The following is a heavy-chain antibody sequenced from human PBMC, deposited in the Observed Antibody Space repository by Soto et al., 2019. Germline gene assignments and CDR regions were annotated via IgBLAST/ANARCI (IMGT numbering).Heavy chain of an antibody. V-gene: IGHV1-69*01. CDR2: VIPIFGKA. D-gene: IGHD1-26*01. CDR3: ARVVGATVGYYFFK. CDR1: GGDSFTSYA. Sequence: QVQLVQSGAEMKKPGSSVKVSCTASGGDSFTSYAITWVRQAPGQGLEWMGGVIPIFGKATYAQKIQGRVTITADEPTRASYMELSCLRLDDTAVYYCARVVGATVGYYFFKWGQGTPVNVSS. J-gene: IGHJ4*02.